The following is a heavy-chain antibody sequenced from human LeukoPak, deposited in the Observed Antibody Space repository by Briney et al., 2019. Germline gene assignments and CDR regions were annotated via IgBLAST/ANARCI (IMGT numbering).Heavy chain of an antibody. V-gene: IGHV3-30-3*01. CDR3: ARDRVHSNGWYWYSDY. CDR2: ISYDGSNK. D-gene: IGHD6-19*01. Sequence: GRSLRLSCAASGFTFSTYAMHWVRQAPGKGLEWVAVISYDGSNKYYADSVKGRFTISRDNSKNTLYLQMNSLRAEDTAVYYCARDRVHSNGWYWYSDYWGQGTLVTVSS. J-gene: IGHJ4*02. CDR1: GFTFSTYA.